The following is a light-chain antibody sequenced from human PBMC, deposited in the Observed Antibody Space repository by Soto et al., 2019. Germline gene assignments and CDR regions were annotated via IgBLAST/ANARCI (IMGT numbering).Light chain of an antibody. Sequence: IVLTQSPVTLALSPGERAVLSCRASQSVSTSLAWYQHKPGQAPRLFIYDASKRAPGVPARFSGSGSGTVFTLTISSLEPDDFAVYYCQVRDVWPSFGQGTKVEIK. J-gene: IGKJ1*01. CDR2: DAS. CDR3: QVRDVWPS. V-gene: IGKV3-11*01. CDR1: QSVSTS.